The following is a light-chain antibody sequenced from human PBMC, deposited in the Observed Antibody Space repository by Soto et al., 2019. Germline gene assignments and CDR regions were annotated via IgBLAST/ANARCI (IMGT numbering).Light chain of an antibody. CDR1: QSVSSN. J-gene: IGKJ3*01. Sequence: EIVMTQSPATLSVSPGERATLSCRASQSVSSNLAWYQQKPGQPPRLFIHGASTRATGIPARFSGSGSGTDFTLTISSLQSEDFAVYYCQQYNNWPLTFGPGTKVDIK. CDR2: GAS. CDR3: QQYNNWPLT. V-gene: IGKV3-15*01.